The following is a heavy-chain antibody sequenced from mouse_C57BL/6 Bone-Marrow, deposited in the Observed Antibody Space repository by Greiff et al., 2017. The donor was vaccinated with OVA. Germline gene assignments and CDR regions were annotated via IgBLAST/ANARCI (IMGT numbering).Heavy chain of an antibody. J-gene: IGHJ1*03. Sequence: QVQLQQSGAELVRPGASVTLSCKASGYTFTDYEMHWVKQTPVHGLEWIGAIDPETGGTAYNQKFKGKAILTADKSSSTAYMELRSLTSEDSAVYYCTERLLRYWYFEVWGTGTTVTVSS. CDR2: IDPETGGT. D-gene: IGHD2-3*01. CDR1: GYTFTDYE. V-gene: IGHV1-15*01. CDR3: TERLLRYWYFEV.